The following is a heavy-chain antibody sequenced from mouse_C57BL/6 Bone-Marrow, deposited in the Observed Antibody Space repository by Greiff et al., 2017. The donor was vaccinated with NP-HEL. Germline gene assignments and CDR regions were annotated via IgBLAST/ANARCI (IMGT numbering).Heavy chain of an antibody. Sequence: QVQLKESGAELARPGASVKLSCKASGYTFTSYGISWVKQRTGQGLEWIGEIYPRSGNTYYNEKFKGKATLTADKSSSTAYMELRSLTSEDSAVYFCAGLSVNAMDYWGQGTSVTVSS. CDR3: AGLSVNAMDY. D-gene: IGHD6-1*01. CDR2: IYPRSGNT. J-gene: IGHJ4*01. V-gene: IGHV1-81*01. CDR1: GYTFTSYG.